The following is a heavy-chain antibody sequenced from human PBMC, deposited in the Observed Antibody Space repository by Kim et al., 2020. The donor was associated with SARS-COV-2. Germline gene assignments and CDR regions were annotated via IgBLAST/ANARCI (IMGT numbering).Heavy chain of an antibody. CDR2: IDNTGST. J-gene: IGHJ6*03. D-gene: IGHD2-2*01. V-gene: IGHV4-34*01. CDR3: ARGIVVVPTAPGYLDG. Sequence: SETLSLTCAVYSGSFSGYYWSWIRQPPGQGLEWIGKIDNTGSTYYNPSLKSRVTISVDTSKNQFSLKLNSVTAADTAVYYCARGIVVVPTAPGYLDGWGKGTPVTVSS. CDR1: SGSFSGYY.